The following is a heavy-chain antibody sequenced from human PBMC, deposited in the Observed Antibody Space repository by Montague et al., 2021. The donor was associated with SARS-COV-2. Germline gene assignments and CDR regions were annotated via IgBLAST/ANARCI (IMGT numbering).Heavy chain of an antibody. J-gene: IGHJ4*02. V-gene: IGHV4-4*02. CDR2: IHHSGST. CDR3: ARGGYGGWTGYYFDY. CDR1: GGSISSSNW. Sequence: SETLSLTSALSGGSISSSNWWSWVRQPPGKGLEWIGEIHHSGSTNYNPSRKSRVTMSVDRSKNHFSLRLSSVTAADTAMYYCARGGYGGWTGYYFDYWGQGTLVTVSS. D-gene: IGHD4/OR15-4a*01.